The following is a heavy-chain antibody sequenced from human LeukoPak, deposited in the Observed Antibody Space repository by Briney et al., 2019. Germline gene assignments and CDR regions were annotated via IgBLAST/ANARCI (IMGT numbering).Heavy chain of an antibody. CDR2: ISWNSGSI. V-gene: IGHV3-9*01. D-gene: IGHD4-17*01. CDR3: AKASRTVTTPFDY. J-gene: IGHJ4*02. Sequence: GGSLRLSCAASGFTFSSYSMNWVRQAPGKGLEWVSGISWNSGSIGYADSVKGRFTISRDNAKNSLYLQMNSLRAEDTALYYCAKASRTVTTPFDYWGQGTLVTVSS. CDR1: GFTFSSYS.